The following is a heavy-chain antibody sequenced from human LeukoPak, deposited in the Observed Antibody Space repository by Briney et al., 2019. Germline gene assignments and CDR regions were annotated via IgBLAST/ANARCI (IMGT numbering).Heavy chain of an antibody. V-gene: IGHV3-23*01. CDR3: AKAPVTSCRGAFCYPFDY. CDR1: GFSFSSYA. J-gene: IGHJ4*02. D-gene: IGHD2-15*01. CDR2: MSSSDDGR. Sequence: GGSLRLSCASSGFSFSSYAMSWVRQAPGKGLEWVSAMSSSDDGRYYAASVRGRFTISRDTSRSTLYLQMNSLRAEDAAVYYCAKAPVTSCRGAFCYPFDYWGQGTLVTVSS.